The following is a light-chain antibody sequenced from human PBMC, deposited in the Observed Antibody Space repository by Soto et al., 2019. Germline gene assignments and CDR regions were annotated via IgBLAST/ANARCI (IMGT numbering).Light chain of an antibody. Sequence: QSVLTQPASVSGSLGQSITISCTGTSSDVAAYNHVSWYQQHPGKAPKLMIYDVSNRPSGVSNRFSGSKSGNTASLTISGLQAEDEADYYCSSYTTTSTLYVFGVGTKLTVL. V-gene: IGLV2-14*01. J-gene: IGLJ1*01. CDR2: DVS. CDR3: SSYTTTSTLYV. CDR1: SSDVAAYNH.